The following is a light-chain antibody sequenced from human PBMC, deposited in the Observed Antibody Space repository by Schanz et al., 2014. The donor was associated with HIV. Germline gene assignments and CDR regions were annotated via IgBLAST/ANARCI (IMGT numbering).Light chain of an antibody. CDR3: GTWDDSLNGWV. J-gene: IGLJ3*02. Sequence: QSVLTQPPSASGTPGQRVTISCSGSSSNFRSNAVNWYQHLPGTAPKLLMYANMERPSGVPDRFSGSGSGTSASLAISGLQSEDEADYYCGTWDDSLNGWVFGGGTKLTVL. CDR2: ANM. CDR1: SSNFRSNA. V-gene: IGLV1-44*01.